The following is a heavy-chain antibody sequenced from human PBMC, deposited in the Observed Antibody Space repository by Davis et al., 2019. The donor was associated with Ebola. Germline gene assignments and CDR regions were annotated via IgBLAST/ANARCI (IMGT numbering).Heavy chain of an antibody. CDR2: INHSGST. D-gene: IGHD1-26*01. J-gene: IGHJ4*02. CDR3: ARHRVGATHFDY. Sequence: SETLSLTCAVYGGSFSGYYWSWIRQPPGKRLEWIGEINHSGSTNYNPSLKSRVTISVDTSKNQFSLKLSSVTAADTAVYYCARHRVGATHFDYWGQGTLVTVSS. CDR1: GGSFSGYY. V-gene: IGHV4-34*01.